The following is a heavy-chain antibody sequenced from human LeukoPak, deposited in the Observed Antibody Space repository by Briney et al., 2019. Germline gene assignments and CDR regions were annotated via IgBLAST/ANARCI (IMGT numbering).Heavy chain of an antibody. Sequence: GGSLRLSCAASGFTFNYYAMHWVRQAPGKGLEWVSLISGGGGSTYYADSVKGRFTISRDNSQNTLYLQMNSLRPEDTAGYYCTRLLYYYYSDIYQRYFDFWGQGTLVTVSS. CDR3: TRLLYYYYSDIYQRYFDF. V-gene: IGHV3-43*02. D-gene: IGHD3-22*01. CDR2: ISGGGGST. J-gene: IGHJ4*02. CDR1: GFTFNYYA.